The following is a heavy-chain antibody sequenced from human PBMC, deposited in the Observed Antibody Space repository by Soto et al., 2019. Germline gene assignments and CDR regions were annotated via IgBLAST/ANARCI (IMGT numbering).Heavy chain of an antibody. V-gene: IGHV1-69*06. Sequence: SVKVSCKASGGTFSSYAISWVRQAPGQGLEWMGGIIPIFGTANYAQKFQGRVTITADKSTSTAYMELSSLRSEDTAVYYCARVNDYYYGMDVWGQGTTVTVSS. CDR1: GGTFSSYA. CDR2: IIPIFGTA. CDR3: ARVNDYYYGMDV. J-gene: IGHJ6*02.